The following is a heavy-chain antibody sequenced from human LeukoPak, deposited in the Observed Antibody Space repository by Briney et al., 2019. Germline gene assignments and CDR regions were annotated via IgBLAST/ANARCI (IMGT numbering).Heavy chain of an antibody. Sequence: GGSLRLSCAASGFTFSSYGMSWVRQAPGKGLEWVSAISGSGGSTYYADSVKGRFTISRDNSKNTLYLQMNSLKTEDTAVYYCTTRDSGYVYWGQGTLVTVSS. CDR3: TTRDSGYVY. V-gene: IGHV3-23*01. CDR2: ISGSGGST. J-gene: IGHJ4*02. CDR1: GFTFSSYG. D-gene: IGHD5-12*01.